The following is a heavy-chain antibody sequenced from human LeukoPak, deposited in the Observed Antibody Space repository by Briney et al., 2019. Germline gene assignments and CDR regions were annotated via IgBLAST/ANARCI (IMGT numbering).Heavy chain of an antibody. CDR2: IRYDGGNK. V-gene: IGHV3-30*02. Sequence: PGGSLRLSCAASGFTFSSYGMHWVRQAPGKGLEWVAFIRYDGGNKYYADSVKGRFTISRDNSKNTLYLQVNSLRAEDTAVYYCARGVRAGYCSSTSCARGAFDIWGQGTMVTVSS. CDR3: ARGVRAGYCSSTSCARGAFDI. J-gene: IGHJ3*02. CDR1: GFTFSSYG. D-gene: IGHD2-2*03.